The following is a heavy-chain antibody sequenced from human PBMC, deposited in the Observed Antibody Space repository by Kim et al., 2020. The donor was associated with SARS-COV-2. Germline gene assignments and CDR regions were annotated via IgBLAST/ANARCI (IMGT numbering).Heavy chain of an antibody. Sequence: TYYNPSLKSRVTISVDTSKNQFSLKLSSVTAADTAVYYCGSRRTAAGIDYWGQGTLVTVSS. CDR2: T. CDR3: GSRRTAAGIDY. V-gene: IGHV4-39*01. D-gene: IGHD6-13*01. J-gene: IGHJ4*02.